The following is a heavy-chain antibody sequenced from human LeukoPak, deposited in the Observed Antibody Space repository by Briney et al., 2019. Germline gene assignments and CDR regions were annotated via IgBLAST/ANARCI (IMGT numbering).Heavy chain of an antibody. V-gene: IGHV3-11*01. Sequence: PGRSLTLACAPSGFTLSHYYTSWTRQATRKGLEWVSYISSSGSNIYYTGSVKGRFTISRDNAKNSLYLQMNSLRAEDTAVYYCASVTNWNYVFWFDPWGQGTLVTVSS. D-gene: IGHD1-7*01. CDR3: ASVTNWNYVFWFDP. CDR1: GFTLSHYY. CDR2: ISSSGSNI. J-gene: IGHJ5*02.